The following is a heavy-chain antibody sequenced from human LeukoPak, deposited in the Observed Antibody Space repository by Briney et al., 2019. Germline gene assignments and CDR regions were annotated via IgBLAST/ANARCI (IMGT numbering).Heavy chain of an antibody. CDR3: ARAIVVVPAAMKYFDY. V-gene: IGHV4-39*02. CDR1: GGSISSSSYY. D-gene: IGHD2-2*01. J-gene: IGHJ4*02. Sequence: SETLSLTCTVSGGSISSSSYYWGWIRQPPGKGREWIGSIYYSGSTYYNPSLKSRVTISVDTSKNHFSLKLSSVTAADTAVYYCARAIVVVPAAMKYFDYWGQGTLVTVSS. CDR2: IYYSGST.